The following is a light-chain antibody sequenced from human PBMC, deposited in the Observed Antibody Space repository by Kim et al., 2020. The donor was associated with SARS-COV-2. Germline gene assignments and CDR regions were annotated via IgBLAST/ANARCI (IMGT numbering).Light chain of an antibody. CDR2: DAS. Sequence: EIVLTQSPGTLSLSPGERATLSCRASQNVGRNYIAWYQQKPGQTPRLVIYDASSRATGIPDRVSGSGSGTDFTLSISGLEAEDFAVYYCHQYATSPLAFGQGTRVEIK. J-gene: IGKJ5*01. CDR1: QNVGRNY. V-gene: IGKV3-20*01. CDR3: HQYATSPLA.